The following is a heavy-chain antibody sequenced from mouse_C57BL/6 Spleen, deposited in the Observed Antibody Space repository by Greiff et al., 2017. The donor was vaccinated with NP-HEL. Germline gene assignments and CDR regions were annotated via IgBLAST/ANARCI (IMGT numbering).Heavy chain of an antibody. CDR2: IHPNSGST. D-gene: IGHD2-5*01. J-gene: IGHJ2*01. V-gene: IGHV1-64*01. Sequence: VQLQQPGAELVKPGASVKLSCKASGYTFTSYWMHWVKQRPGQGLEGIGMIHPNSGSTNYNEKFKSKATLTVDKSTSTAYMQLSSLTSEDSAVYYCAKGDYSNSFDYWGQGTTLTVSS. CDR1: GYTFTSYW. CDR3: AKGDYSNSFDY.